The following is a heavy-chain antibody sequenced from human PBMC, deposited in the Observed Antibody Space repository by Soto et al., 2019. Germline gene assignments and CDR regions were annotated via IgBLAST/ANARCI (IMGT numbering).Heavy chain of an antibody. J-gene: IGHJ6*03. D-gene: IGHD6-13*01. Sequence: PGGALRLSCAASGFTFSSYAMSWVRQAPGKGLEWVSAISGSGGSTYYADSVKGRFTISRDNSKNTLYLQMNSLRAEDTAVYYCALTLLSIAAAGTNYYYMDVWGKGTTVTVSS. CDR1: GFTFSSYA. V-gene: IGHV3-23*01. CDR3: ALTLLSIAAAGTNYYYMDV. CDR2: ISGSGGST.